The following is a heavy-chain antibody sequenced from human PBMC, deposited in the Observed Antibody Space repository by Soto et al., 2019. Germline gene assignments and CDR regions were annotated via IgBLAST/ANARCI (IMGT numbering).Heavy chain of an antibody. D-gene: IGHD2-15*01. CDR1: GFTVSSNY. CDR2: IYSGGRT. Sequence: EVQLVETGGGLIQPGGSLRLSCAASGFTVSSNYMTWVRQAPGKGLEWVSFIYSGGRTYYADSVKGRFTISRDNSQNTLYLQVNSLRADDTATYYCARANGGPYFDYWGQGTPVTVSS. J-gene: IGHJ4*02. V-gene: IGHV3-53*02. CDR3: ARANGGPYFDY.